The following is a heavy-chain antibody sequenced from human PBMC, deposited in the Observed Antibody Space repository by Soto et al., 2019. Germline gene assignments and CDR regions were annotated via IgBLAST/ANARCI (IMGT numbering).Heavy chain of an antibody. V-gene: IGHV3-23*01. J-gene: IGHJ4*02. D-gene: IGHD3-3*01. CDR2: ISGSDGKT. CDR3: ARWSYLDY. Sequence: VGSLRLSCAASGFSFGSYALSWVRQAPGKGLGWVSTISGSDGKTFYADSVKGRFSISRDTSQSTLYLQMNSLRADDTAMYYCARWSYLDYWGQGTRVTVSS. CDR1: GFSFGSYA.